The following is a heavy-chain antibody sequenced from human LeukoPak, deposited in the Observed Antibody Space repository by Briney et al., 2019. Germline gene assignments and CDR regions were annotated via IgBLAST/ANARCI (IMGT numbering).Heavy chain of an antibody. J-gene: IGHJ5*02. CDR2: IYYSGST. CDR3: AGERNYYGSGSYLDWFDP. D-gene: IGHD3-10*01. CDR1: GGSISSHY. V-gene: IGHV4-59*11. Sequence: SETLSLTCTVSGGSISSHYWSWIRQPPGKGLEWIGYIYYSGSTNYNPSLKSRVTISVDTSKTQFSLKLSSVTAADTAVYYCAGERNYYGSGSYLDWFDPWGQGTLVTVSS.